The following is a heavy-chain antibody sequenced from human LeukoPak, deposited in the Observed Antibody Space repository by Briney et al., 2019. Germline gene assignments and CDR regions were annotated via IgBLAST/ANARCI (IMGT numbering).Heavy chain of an antibody. CDR1: GFTFSSYG. J-gene: IGHJ4*02. Sequence: GSLRLSCAATGFTFSSYGMHWIRQPPGKGLEWIGEINHSGSTNYNPSLKSRVTISVDTSKNQFSLKLSSVTAADTAVYYCARRRATFRNFDYWGQGTLVTVSS. CDR2: INHSGST. CDR3: ARRRATFRNFDY. V-gene: IGHV4-34*01.